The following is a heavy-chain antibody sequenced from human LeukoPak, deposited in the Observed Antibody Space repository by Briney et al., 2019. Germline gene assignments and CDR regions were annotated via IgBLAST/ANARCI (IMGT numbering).Heavy chain of an antibody. CDR3: AKDLGSSGWYRPFDY. CDR2: ISWNSGSI. J-gene: IGHJ4*02. D-gene: IGHD6-19*01. Sequence: PGGSLRLSCATAGFSFYRYSLIWVRQAPGKGLEWVSGISWNSGSIGYADSVKGRFTISRDNAKNSLYLQMNSLRAEDTALYYCAKDLGSSGWYRPFDYWGQGTLVTVSS. V-gene: IGHV3-9*01. CDR1: GFSFYRYS.